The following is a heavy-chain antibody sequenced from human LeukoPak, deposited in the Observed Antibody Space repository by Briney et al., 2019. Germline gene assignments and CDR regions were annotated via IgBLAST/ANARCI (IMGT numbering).Heavy chain of an antibody. J-gene: IGHJ4*02. CDR1: GYTFTSYG. D-gene: IGHD2-21*02. CDR2: ISAYNGNT. CDR3: ARRPPYCGGDCYADY. Sequence: ASVKVSCKASGYTFTSYGISWVRQAPGQGLEWMGWISAYNGNTNYAQKLRGRVTMTTDTSTSTAYMELGSLRSDDTAVYYCARRPPYCGGDCYADYWGQGTLVTVSS. V-gene: IGHV1-18*01.